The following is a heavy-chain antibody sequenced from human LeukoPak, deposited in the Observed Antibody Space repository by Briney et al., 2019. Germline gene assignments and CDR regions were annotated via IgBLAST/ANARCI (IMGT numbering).Heavy chain of an antibody. CDR3: VRHVTTGFNLFEY. CDR2: FYFSGTS. Sequence: PSETLSLTCSVSGASISDYYWSWIRQSPGKGLEWIGYFYFSGTSTFNRSLQSRVTMSVDASKNQFSLKLTSVTAADTAVYYCVRHVTTGFNLFEYWGQGTLVTVSS. J-gene: IGHJ4*02. CDR1: GASISDYY. V-gene: IGHV4-59*08. D-gene: IGHD5-24*01.